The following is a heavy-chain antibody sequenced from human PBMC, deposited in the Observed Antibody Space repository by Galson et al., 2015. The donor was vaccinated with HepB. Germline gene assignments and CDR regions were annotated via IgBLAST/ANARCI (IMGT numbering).Heavy chain of an antibody. V-gene: IGHV3-30-3*01. CDR2: ISFDRSNK. J-gene: IGHJ4*02. CDR1: GFTFSNYA. D-gene: IGHD5-12*01. Sequence: SLRLSCAASGFTFSNYAMYWVRQAPGKGLEWVAVISFDRSNKYYADSVKGRFTISRDNSKNTLYLQMNSLGTEDPAVYYRARARLRFCDYWGQGTLVTVSS. CDR3: ARARLRFCDY.